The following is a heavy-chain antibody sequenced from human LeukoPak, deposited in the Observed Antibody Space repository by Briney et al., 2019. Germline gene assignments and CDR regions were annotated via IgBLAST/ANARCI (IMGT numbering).Heavy chain of an antibody. CDR3: AKVYSGSYLIDY. Sequence: GGSLRLSCAASGFTFSSYAMSWVRQAPGKGLEWVSVISGSGGSTYYADSVKGRFTISRDNSKNTLYLQMNSLRAEDTAVYYCAKVYSGSYLIDYWGQGTLVTVSS. D-gene: IGHD1-26*01. J-gene: IGHJ4*02. CDR1: GFTFSSYA. V-gene: IGHV3-23*01. CDR2: ISGSGGST.